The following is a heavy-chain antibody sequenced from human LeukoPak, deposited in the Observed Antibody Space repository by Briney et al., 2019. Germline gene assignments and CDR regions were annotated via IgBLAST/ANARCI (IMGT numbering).Heavy chain of an antibody. V-gene: IGHV3-74*01. CDR3: ARDQYYYDSSGYYSSYYFDY. Sequence: GGSLRLSCAASGFTLSSYWMHWVRQAPGKGLVWVSRINSDGSSTSYADSVKGRFTISRDNAKNTLYLQMNSLRAEDTAVYYCARDQYYYDSSGYYSSYYFDYWGQGTLVTVSS. D-gene: IGHD3-22*01. CDR1: GFTLSSYW. J-gene: IGHJ4*02. CDR2: INSDGSST.